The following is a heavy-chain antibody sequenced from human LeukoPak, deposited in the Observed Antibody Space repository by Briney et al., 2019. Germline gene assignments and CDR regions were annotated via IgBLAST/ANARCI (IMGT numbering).Heavy chain of an antibody. CDR3: PRTYYDILTGYNPYFDY. CDR1: GFTFDDYT. CDR2: ISWDGAST. V-gene: IGHV3-43*01. D-gene: IGHD3-9*01. Sequence: GGSLRLSCAASGFTFDDYTMHWVRQAPGKGLEWVSVISWDGASTYYADSVKGRFTISIDNSKNSLYLQVNSLRGEDTAVYYRPRTYYDILTGYNPYFDYWGQGILVTVSS. J-gene: IGHJ4*02.